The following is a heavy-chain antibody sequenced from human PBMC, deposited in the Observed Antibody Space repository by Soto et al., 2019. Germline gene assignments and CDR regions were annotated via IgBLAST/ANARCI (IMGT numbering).Heavy chain of an antibody. CDR3: ARGEAAAPSYYYYGMDV. V-gene: IGHV1-18*04. CDR1: GYTFTSYG. CDR2: ISAYNGNT. D-gene: IGHD6-13*01. Sequence: QVQLVQSGAEVKKPGASVKVSCKASGYTFTSYGVSWARQAPGQGLEWMGWISAYNGNTNYAQKLQGRVTMTTDTSTSTAYMELRSLRSDDTAVYYCARGEAAAPSYYYYGMDVWGQGTTVTVSS. J-gene: IGHJ6*02.